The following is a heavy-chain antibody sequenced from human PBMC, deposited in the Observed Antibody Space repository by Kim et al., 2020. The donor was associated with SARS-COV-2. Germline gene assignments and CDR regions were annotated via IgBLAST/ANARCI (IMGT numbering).Heavy chain of an antibody. CDR2: IYYSGST. D-gene: IGHD3-9*01. CDR1: GGSISSYY. Sequence: SETLSLTCTVSGGSISSYYWSWIRQPPGKGLEWIGYIYYSGSTNYNPSLKSRVTISVDTSKNQFSLKLSSVTAADTAVYYCARHVWRYDAFDIWGQGTMVTVSS. CDR3: ARHVWRYDAFDI. J-gene: IGHJ3*02. V-gene: IGHV4-59*08.